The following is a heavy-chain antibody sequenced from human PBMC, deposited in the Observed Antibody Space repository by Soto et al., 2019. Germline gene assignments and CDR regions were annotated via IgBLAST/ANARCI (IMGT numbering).Heavy chain of an antibody. D-gene: IGHD2-2*01. V-gene: IGHV3-21*01. CDR3: ARDPDIVVVPAATPYMDV. CDR1: GFTFSSYS. J-gene: IGHJ6*03. Sequence: PGGSLRLSCAASGFTFSSYSMNWVRQAPGKGLEWVSSISSSSSYIYYADSVKGRFTISRDNAKNSLYLQMNSLRAEDTAVYYCARDPDIVVVPAATPYMDVWGKGTTVTVS. CDR2: ISSSSSYI.